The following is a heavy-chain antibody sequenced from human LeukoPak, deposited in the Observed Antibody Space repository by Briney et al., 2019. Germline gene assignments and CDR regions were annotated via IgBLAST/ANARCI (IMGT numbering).Heavy chain of an antibody. D-gene: IGHD1-26*01. J-gene: IGHJ4*02. CDR1: GFTFSSYG. V-gene: IGHV3-30*18. CDR2: ISYDGSNK. Sequence: GGSLRLSCAASGFTFSSYGMHWVRQAPGKGLEWVAVISYDGSNKYYADSVKGRFTISRDNSKNTLYLQMNSLRAEDTAVYYCAKGAHSGSHEGHPSFDYWGQGTLVTVSS. CDR3: AKGAHSGSHEGHPSFDY.